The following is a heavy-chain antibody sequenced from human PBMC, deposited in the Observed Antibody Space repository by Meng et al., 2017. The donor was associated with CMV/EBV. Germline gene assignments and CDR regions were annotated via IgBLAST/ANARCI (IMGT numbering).Heavy chain of an antibody. Sequence: GESLKISCAASGFTFSSYSMNWVRQAPGKGLEWVSSISRSSSYIYYADSVKGRFTISRDNAKNSLYLQMNSLRAEDTAVYYCARAGLECSSTSCDYYYYYGMDVWGQGTTVTVSS. D-gene: IGHD2-2*01. V-gene: IGHV3-21*01. CDR1: GFTFSSYS. CDR2: ISRSSSYI. J-gene: IGHJ6*02. CDR3: ARAGLECSSTSCDYYYYYGMDV.